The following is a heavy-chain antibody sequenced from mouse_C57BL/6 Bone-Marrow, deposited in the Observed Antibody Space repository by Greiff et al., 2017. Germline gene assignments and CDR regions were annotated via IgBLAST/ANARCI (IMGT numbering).Heavy chain of an antibody. CDR1: GYAFSSSW. CDR2: IYPGDGDT. CDR3: ARTYYSNYLFAY. V-gene: IGHV1-82*01. Sequence: VKLVESGPELVKPGASVKISCKASGYAFSSSWMNWVKQRPGKGLEWIGRIYPGDGDTNYNGKFKGKATLTADKSSSTAYMQLSSLTSEDSAVYFCARTYYSNYLFAYWGQGTLVTVSA. J-gene: IGHJ3*01. D-gene: IGHD2-5*01.